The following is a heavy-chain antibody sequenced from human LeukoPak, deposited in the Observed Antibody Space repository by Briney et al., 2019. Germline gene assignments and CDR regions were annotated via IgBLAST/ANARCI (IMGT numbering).Heavy chain of an antibody. CDR2: INPSGGST. Sequence: ASVKVSCKASGGTFSSYAISWVRQAPGQGLEWMGIINPSGGSTSYAQKFQGRVTMTRDTSTSTVYMELSSLRSEDTAVYYCARDIGGSGSLAYYYYMDVWGKGTTVTVSS. CDR3: ARDIGGSGSLAYYYYMDV. CDR1: GGTFSSYA. J-gene: IGHJ6*03. D-gene: IGHD3-10*01. V-gene: IGHV1-46*01.